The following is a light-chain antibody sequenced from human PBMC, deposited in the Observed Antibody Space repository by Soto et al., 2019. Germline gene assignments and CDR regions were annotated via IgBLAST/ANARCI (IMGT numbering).Light chain of an antibody. Sequence: QSALTQPRSVSGSPGQSVTISCTGTSTDVGGYDYVSWYQQHPGKAPKLMIYDVSKRPSGVPDRFSRSKSGNTASLTISGLQAEDEADYYCCSYAGSYTLYVFGTGAKLTVL. J-gene: IGLJ1*01. CDR2: DVS. V-gene: IGLV2-11*01. CDR3: CSYAGSYTLYV. CDR1: STDVGGYDY.